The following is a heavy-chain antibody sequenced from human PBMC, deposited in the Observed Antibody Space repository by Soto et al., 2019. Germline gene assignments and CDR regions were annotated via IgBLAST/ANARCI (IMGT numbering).Heavy chain of an antibody. CDR3: VRDRVAEAGPFDY. D-gene: IGHD6-19*01. CDR1: GYTFDSYG. J-gene: IGHJ4*02. V-gene: IGHV1-18*04. Sequence: ASVKVSCKASGYTFDSYGVTWVRQAPGQGLEWMGLISAYNGNRNFAQKFQGRVIMTTDTSTSTAYMELGSLRPDDTAVYYCVRDRVAEAGPFDYWGQGTLVP. CDR2: ISAYNGNR.